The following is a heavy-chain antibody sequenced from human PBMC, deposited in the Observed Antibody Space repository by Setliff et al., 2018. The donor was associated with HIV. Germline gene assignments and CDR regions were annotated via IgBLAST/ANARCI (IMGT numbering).Heavy chain of an antibody. V-gene: IGHV1-69*13. CDR3: ARVQMAYAAFDV. Sequence: ASVKVSCKASGGTFSSYAISWVRQAPGQGLEWMGGIIPIFGTANYAQKFQGRVTITADESTSTAYMELSSLRSEDTAVYYCARVQMAYAAFDVWGQGTMVTVSS. CDR2: IIPIFGTA. CDR1: GGTFSSYA. J-gene: IGHJ3*01. D-gene: IGHD4-17*01.